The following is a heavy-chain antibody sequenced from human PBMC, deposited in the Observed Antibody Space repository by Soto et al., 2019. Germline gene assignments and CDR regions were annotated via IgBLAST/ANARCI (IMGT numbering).Heavy chain of an antibody. D-gene: IGHD3-3*01. CDR1: GFTFSGSA. V-gene: IGHV3-73*02. Sequence: EVQLVESGGGLVQPGGSLKLSCAASGFTFSGSAMHWVRQASGKGLEWVGRIRSKANSYATAYAASVKGRFTISSDDSKNTAYLQMNSLKTEDTAVYYCTSPARITIFGVVTPDYWGQGTLVTVSS. J-gene: IGHJ4*02. CDR3: TSPARITIFGVVTPDY. CDR2: IRSKANSYAT.